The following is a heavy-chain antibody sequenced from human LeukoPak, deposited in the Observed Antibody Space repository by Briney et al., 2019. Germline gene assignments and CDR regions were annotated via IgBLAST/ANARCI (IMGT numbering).Heavy chain of an antibody. V-gene: IGHV3-74*01. CDR1: GFTFSDYW. Sequence: GGSLRLSCAASGFTFSDYWMHWVRQAPGKGLVWFGRISNDGRNMEYADSVKGRFTIYRDNAENTLDLQMHRLRAEDTAVYYCARDGRQHFDWLPLDVWGKGTTVIVSS. CDR3: ARDGRQHFDWLPLDV. J-gene: IGHJ6*04. D-gene: IGHD3-9*01. CDR2: ISNDGRNM.